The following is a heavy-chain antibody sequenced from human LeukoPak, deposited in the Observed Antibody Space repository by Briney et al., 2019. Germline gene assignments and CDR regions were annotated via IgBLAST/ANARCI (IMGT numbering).Heavy chain of an antibody. CDR3: ARERVLNHYFFDY. CDR1: GFTFGDYG. J-gene: IGHJ4*02. CDR2: IWYDGSNK. Sequence: PGGSLRLSCAASGFTFGDYGMHWVRQAPGKGLEWVAVIWYDGSNKYYADSVKGRFTISRDNSRNTLSLQVNSLSAEDTAVYFCARERVLNHYFFDYWGQGTLVTVSS. V-gene: IGHV3-33*01. D-gene: IGHD1-14*01.